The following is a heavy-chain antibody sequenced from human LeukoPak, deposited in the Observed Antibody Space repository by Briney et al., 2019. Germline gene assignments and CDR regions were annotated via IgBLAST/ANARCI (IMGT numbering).Heavy chain of an antibody. V-gene: IGHV3-30*18. CDR1: GFTFSSYG. Sequence: GGSLRLSCAASGFTFSSYGMHWVRQAPGKGLEWVAVISYDGSNKYYADSVKGRFTISRDNSKNTLYLQMNSLRAEDTAVYYCAKDPGGYWGQGTLVTVSP. J-gene: IGHJ4*02. CDR2: ISYDGSNK. D-gene: IGHD3-16*01. CDR3: AKDPGGY.